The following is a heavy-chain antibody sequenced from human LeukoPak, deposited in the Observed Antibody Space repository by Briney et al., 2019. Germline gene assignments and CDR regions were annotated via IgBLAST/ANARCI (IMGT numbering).Heavy chain of an antibody. D-gene: IGHD4-11*01. Sequence: SETLSLTCAVSGYSISSGYYWGWIRQPPGKGLEWIGGIYHSGSTYYNPSLKSRVTISVDTSKNQFSLKLSSVTAADTAVYYCARDYSYFDYWGQGTLVTVSS. CDR1: GYSISSGYY. J-gene: IGHJ4*02. CDR3: ARDYSYFDY. V-gene: IGHV4-38-2*01. CDR2: IYHSGST.